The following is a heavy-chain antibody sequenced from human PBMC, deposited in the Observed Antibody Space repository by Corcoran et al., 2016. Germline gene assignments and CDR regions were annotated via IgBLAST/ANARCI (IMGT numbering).Heavy chain of an antibody. Sequence: QVQLVQSGAEVKKPGSSVKVSCKASGGTFSSYAISWVRQAPGQGLEWMGGIIPIFGTANYAQKFQGRVTITADESTSTAYMELSRLRSEDTAVYYCARELLRKRVVPTNWFDPWGQGTLVTVSS. V-gene: IGHV1-69*01. CDR2: IIPIFGTA. D-gene: IGHD3-3*01. J-gene: IGHJ5*02. CDR3: ARELLRKRVVPTNWFDP. CDR1: GGTFSSYA.